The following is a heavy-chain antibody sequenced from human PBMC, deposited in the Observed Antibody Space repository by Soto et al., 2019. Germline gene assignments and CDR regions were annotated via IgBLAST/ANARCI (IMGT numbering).Heavy chain of an antibody. CDR3: ARGAPGPIPNSYFCF. Sequence: LQLQESGPGLVKPSETLSLTCSVSGGSISNTSYYWGWIRQSPGKGLEWLGNIYFSGTAYYTPSRRSPVPMSVNTSKNQFSLQFYSMTASDASVYYCARGAPGPIPNSYFCFWGQGTLVTVSS. V-gene: IGHV4-39*01. D-gene: IGHD2-15*01. CDR1: GGSISNTSYY. CDR2: IYFSGTA. J-gene: IGHJ4*02.